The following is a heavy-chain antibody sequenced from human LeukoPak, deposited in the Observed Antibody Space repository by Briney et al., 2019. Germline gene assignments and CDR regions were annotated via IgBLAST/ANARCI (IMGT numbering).Heavy chain of an antibody. V-gene: IGHV1-18*01. D-gene: IGHD1-26*01. Sequence: ASVKVSCKASGYTFTSYGISWVRQAPGQGLEWMGWISAYNGNTNYAQKLQGRVTMTTDTSTSTAYMELRSLRSDDTAVYYCARTEGGWYSGSYPFDYWGQGTLVTVS. J-gene: IGHJ4*02. CDR2: ISAYNGNT. CDR3: ARTEGGWYSGSYPFDY. CDR1: GYTFTSYG.